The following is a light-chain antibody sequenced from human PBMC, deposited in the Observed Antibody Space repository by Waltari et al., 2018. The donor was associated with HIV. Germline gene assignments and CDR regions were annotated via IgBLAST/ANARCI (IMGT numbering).Light chain of an antibody. CDR3: TSYTVTNTYV. Sequence: QSALTQPASVSGSPGQSITISCAGTNFDVGAYEYVSWFQQHQGKAPKLIISEVSARPPGLSERFSGSKSGNTASLTISGLQAEDEAVYYCTSYTVTNTYVVGTGTKVAVL. V-gene: IGLV2-14*01. CDR2: EVS. J-gene: IGLJ1*01. CDR1: NFDVGAYEY.